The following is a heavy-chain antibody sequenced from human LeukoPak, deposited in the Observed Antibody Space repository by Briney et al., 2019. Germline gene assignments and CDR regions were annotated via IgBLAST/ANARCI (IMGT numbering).Heavy chain of an antibody. CDR1: GFTFNNYA. D-gene: IGHD3-9*01. CDR3: AKVDFDYGDS. J-gene: IGHJ4*02. CDR2: INSRGSTT. Sequence: GGSLRLSCAASGFTFNNYAMSWVRQAPGKGLEWVSYINSRGSTTYYADSVKGRFTISRDNAKSSLYLQMNSLRVEDTAVYYCAKVDFDYGDSWGQGTLVTVSS. V-gene: IGHV3-48*03.